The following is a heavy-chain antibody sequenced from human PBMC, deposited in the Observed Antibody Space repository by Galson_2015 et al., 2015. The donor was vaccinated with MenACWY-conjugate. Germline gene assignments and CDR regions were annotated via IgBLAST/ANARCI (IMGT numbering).Heavy chain of an antibody. J-gene: IGHJ1*01. CDR1: GGTFSRHA. D-gene: IGHD2-2*01. CDR3: ATSPLFEDRTVLPAATWYFQR. CDR2: IIPPYDTT. Sequence: SVKVSCKASGGTFSRHAISWVRQAPGQGLEWMGGIIPPYDTTKYAQKFQGRVTLTADKSTSTAYMEPARLRSADTAVYYCATSPLFEDRTVLPAATWYFQRWGQGTLVTVSP. V-gene: IGHV1-69*06.